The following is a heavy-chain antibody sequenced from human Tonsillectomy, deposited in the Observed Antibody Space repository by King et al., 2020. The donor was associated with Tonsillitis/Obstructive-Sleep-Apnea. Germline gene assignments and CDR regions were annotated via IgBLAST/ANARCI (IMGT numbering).Heavy chain of an antibody. V-gene: IGHV1-2*02. Sequence: VQLVESGAEVKKPGASVKVSCKASGYTFTGYYMHWVRQAPGQGLEWMGWINPNSGGTNYAQKVKGRVTMTRDTSISTAYMEMSRLRSDDTAVYYCAREYSSLVRGGDYYYYGMDVWGQGTTVTVSS. D-gene: IGHD6-13*01. CDR1: GYTFTGYY. CDR2: INPNSGGT. CDR3: AREYSSLVRGGDYYYYGMDV. J-gene: IGHJ6*02.